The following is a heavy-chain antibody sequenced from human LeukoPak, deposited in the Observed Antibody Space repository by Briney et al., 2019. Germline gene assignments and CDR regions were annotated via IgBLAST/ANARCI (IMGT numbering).Heavy chain of an antibody. CDR2: INPSGDTT. Sequence: GASVKVSCKPSGYTFGTHWMHWVRQAPGQGLEWMGVINPSGDTTTYAQKFQGRVTMTRDMSTSTVYMELSSLRSEDTAVYYCAGSFYDLLVYFDYWGQGTLVTVSS. D-gene: IGHD5/OR15-5a*01. CDR3: AGSFYDLLVYFDY. J-gene: IGHJ4*02. V-gene: IGHV1-46*01. CDR1: GYTFGTHW.